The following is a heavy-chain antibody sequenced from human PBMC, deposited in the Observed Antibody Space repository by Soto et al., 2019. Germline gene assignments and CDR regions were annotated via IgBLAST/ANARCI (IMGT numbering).Heavy chain of an antibody. CDR3: ARDLMGIAARLGEYYFDY. D-gene: IGHD6-6*01. Sequence: GGSLRLSCAASGFTFSSYSMNWVRQAPGKGLEWVSSISSSSSYIYYADSVKGRFTISRDNAKNSLYLQMNSLRAEDTAVYYCARDLMGIAARLGEYYFDYWGQGTLVTVSS. CDR1: GFTFSSYS. J-gene: IGHJ4*02. V-gene: IGHV3-21*01. CDR2: ISSSSSYI.